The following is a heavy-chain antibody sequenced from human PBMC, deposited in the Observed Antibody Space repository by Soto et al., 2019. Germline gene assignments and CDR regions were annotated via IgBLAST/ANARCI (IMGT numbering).Heavy chain of an antibody. Sequence: GASVKVSCKASGYTFITYGISWVRQAPGQGLEWMGWISSYNGNTNYAQKLQGRVTMTTDTSTTTAYMELRSLRSDDTAVYYCARELEVGANGVGGFDIWGQGTMVTVSS. CDR2: ISSYNGNT. CDR3: ARELEVGANGVGGFDI. CDR1: GYTFITYG. D-gene: IGHD1-26*01. J-gene: IGHJ3*02. V-gene: IGHV1-18*01.